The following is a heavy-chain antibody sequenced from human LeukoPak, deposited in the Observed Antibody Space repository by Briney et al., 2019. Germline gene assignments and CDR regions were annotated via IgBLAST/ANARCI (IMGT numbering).Heavy chain of an antibody. J-gene: IGHJ6*02. CDR1: GYSFTSYW. CDR3: ATLPEINYCSHGMDA. Sequence: GESLKISCKGSGYSFTSYWIGWVRQMPGKGLEWMGIIYPGDSDTRYSPSFQGQVTISADKSISTAYLQWSSLKASDTAMYYCATLPEINYCSHGMDAWGQGTTVTVSS. CDR2: IYPGDSDT. V-gene: IGHV5-51*01.